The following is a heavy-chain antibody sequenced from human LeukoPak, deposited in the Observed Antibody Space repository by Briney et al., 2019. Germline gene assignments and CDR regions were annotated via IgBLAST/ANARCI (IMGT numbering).Heavy chain of an antibody. CDR3: ARRIVVVRNLDD. V-gene: IGHV4-31*03. J-gene: IGHJ4*02. CDR1: GGSISSGGYY. CDR2: IYYSGST. Sequence: PSETLSLTCTVSGGSISSGGYYWSWIRQHPGTGLEWIGYIYYSGSTYYNPSLKSRVTISVDTSKKQFSLKLSSVTAADTAVYYCARRIVVVRNLDDWGQGILVTVSS. D-gene: IGHD3-22*01.